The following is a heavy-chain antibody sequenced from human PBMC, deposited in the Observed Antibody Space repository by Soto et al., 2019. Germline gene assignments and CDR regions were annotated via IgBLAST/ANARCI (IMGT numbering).Heavy chain of an antibody. CDR1: GFTLSDYY. J-gene: IGHJ4*02. V-gene: IGHV3-7*03. CDR2: IKGDGSNT. CDR3: ARHPVTED. Sequence: GGSLRLSCATSGFTLSDYYISWVRQAPGKGLEWVGNIKGDGSNTHYVVSVRGRFTISRDNAENLIYLQMNNLSLEDTSMYYCARHPVTEDWGQGTQVTVSS.